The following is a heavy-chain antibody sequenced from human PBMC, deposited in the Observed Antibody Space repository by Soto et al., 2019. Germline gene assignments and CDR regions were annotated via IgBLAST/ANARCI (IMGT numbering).Heavy chain of an antibody. CDR3: ARDPWGTRTQFLYGMDV. J-gene: IGHJ6*02. CDR2: IYYSGST. V-gene: IGHV4-59*01. CDR1: GGSISSYY. Sequence: PSETLSLTCTVSGGSISSYYWSWIRQPPGKGLEWIGYIYYSGSTNYNPSLKSRVTISVDTSKNQFSLKLSSVTAADTAVYYCARDPWGTRTQFLYGMDVWGQGTTVTVSS. D-gene: IGHD1-7*01.